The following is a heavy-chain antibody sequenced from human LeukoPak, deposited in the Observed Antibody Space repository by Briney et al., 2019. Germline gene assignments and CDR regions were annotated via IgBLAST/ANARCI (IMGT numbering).Heavy chain of an antibody. V-gene: IGHV4-59*08. CDR1: GGSISSYY. CDR2: IYYSGST. D-gene: IGHD2-2*01. J-gene: IGHJ4*02. Sequence: SETLSLTCTVSGGSISSYYWSWIRQPPGKGLEWIGYIYYSGSTNYNPSLKSRVTISVDTSKNQFSLKLSSVTAADTAVYYCARQEVYCSSTSCYARGYSYGTFFDYWGQGTLVTVSS. CDR3: ARQEVYCSSTSCYARGYSYGTFFDY.